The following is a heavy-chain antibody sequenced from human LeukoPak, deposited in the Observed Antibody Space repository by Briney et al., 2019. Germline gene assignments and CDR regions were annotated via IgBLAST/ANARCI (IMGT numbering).Heavy chain of an antibody. D-gene: IGHD3-9*01. J-gene: IGHJ4*02. CDR3: ARGKWYDILTGYFDYFDY. Sequence: SETLSLTCTVSGGSISSYYWSWIRQPPGKGLEWIGEINHSGSTNYNPSLKSRVTISVDTSKNQFSLKLSSVTAADTAVYYCARGKWYDILTGYFDYFDYWGQGTLVTVSS. CDR1: GGSISSYY. CDR2: INHSGST. V-gene: IGHV4-34*01.